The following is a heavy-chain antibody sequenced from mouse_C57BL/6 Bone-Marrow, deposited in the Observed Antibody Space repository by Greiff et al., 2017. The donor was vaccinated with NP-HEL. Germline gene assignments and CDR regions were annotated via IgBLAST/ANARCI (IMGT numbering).Heavy chain of an antibody. CDR1: GYTFTDYY. CDR2: IYPGSGNT. V-gene: IGHV1-76*01. J-gene: IGHJ4*01. D-gene: IGHD2-12*01. Sequence: VKLQESGAELVRPGASVKLSCKASGYTFTDYYINWVKQRPGQGLEWIARIYPGSGNTYYNEKFKGKATLTAEKSSSTAYMQLSSLTSEDSAVYFCARRGGLYPYYAMDYWGQGTSVTVSS. CDR3: ARRGGLYPYYAMDY.